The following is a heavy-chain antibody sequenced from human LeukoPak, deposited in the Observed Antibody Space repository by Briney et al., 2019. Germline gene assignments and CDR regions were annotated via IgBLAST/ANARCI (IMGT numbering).Heavy chain of an antibody. CDR2: IYYSGST. D-gene: IGHD3-9*01. J-gene: IGHJ4*02. CDR3: ARVRNYDILTGRRDYFDY. V-gene: IGHV4-31*03. Sequence: SETLSLTCTVSGGSISSGGYYWSWIRQHPGKGLEWIGYIYYSGSTYYNPSLRSRVTISVDTSKNQFSLKLSSVTAADTAVYYCARVRNYDILTGRRDYFDYWGQGTLVTVSS. CDR1: GGSISSGGYY.